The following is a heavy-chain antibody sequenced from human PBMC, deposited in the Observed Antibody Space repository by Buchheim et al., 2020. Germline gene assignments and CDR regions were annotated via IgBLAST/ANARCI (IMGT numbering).Heavy chain of an antibody. Sequence: QLQLQESGPGLVTPSETLSLTCTVSGDSISGSSYYWVWICQPPGKGLEWIASVYNNGNAYYTPSLRSRAMISVDTSKNHFSLKLTSVTAADTAVYFCARLYSWNYGFDPWGQGTL. CDR1: GDSISGSSYY. V-gene: IGHV4-39*02. J-gene: IGHJ5*02. D-gene: IGHD1-26*01. CDR2: VYNNGNA. CDR3: ARLYSWNYGFDP.